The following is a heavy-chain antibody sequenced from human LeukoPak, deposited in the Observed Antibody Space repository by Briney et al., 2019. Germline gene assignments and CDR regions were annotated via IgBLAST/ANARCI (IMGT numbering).Heavy chain of an antibody. D-gene: IGHD2-15*01. Sequence: KSGGSLRLSCAASGFTFNNYGLIWVRQAPGKGLEWVAAISNDGGGIMYAAFVEGRFTISRDNAKNSLYLQMNSLRAEDTAVYYCASSGLGYCSGGSCYGAFDIWGQGTMVTVSS. CDR2: ISNDGGGI. CDR3: ASSGLGYCSGGSCYGAFDI. CDR1: GFTFNNYG. V-gene: IGHV3-21*01. J-gene: IGHJ3*02.